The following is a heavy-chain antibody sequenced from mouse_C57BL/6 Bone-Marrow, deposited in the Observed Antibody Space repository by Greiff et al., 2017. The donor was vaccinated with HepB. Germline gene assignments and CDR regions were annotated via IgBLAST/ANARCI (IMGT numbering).Heavy chain of an antibody. J-gene: IGHJ2*01. CDR2: ISDGGSYT. CDR1: GFTFSSYA. CDR3: ARDGDY. V-gene: IGHV5-4*01. Sequence: EVKVVESGGGLVKPGGSLKLSCAASGFTFSSYAMSWVRQTPEKRLEWVATISDGGSYTYYPDNVKGRFTISRDNAKNNLYLQMSHLKSEDTAMYYCARDGDYWGKGTTLTVSS.